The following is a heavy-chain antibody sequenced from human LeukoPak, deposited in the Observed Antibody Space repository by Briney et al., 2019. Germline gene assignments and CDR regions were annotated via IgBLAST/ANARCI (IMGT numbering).Heavy chain of an antibody. D-gene: IGHD3-3*01. CDR2: IRYDGSNK. Sequence: QPGGSLRLSCAASGFTFSSYGMHWVRQAPGKGLEWVAFIRYDGSNKYYADSVKGRFTISRDNSKNTLYLQMNSLRAEDTAVYYCAKDKPYYLWSGYYFDYWGQGTLVTVSS. CDR3: AKDKPYYLWSGYYFDY. J-gene: IGHJ4*02. V-gene: IGHV3-30*02. CDR1: GFTFSSYG.